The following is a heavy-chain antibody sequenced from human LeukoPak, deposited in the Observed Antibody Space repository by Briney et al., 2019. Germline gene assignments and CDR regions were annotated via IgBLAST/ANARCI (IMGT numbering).Heavy chain of an antibody. CDR1: GGSFSGYY. J-gene: IGHJ4*02. Sequence: PSETLSLTCAVYGGSFSGYYWSWIRQPPGKGLEWIGEINHSGSTNYNPSLKSRVTISVDTSKNQFSLKLSSVTAADTAVYYCARGANYDSSGYYYNPFDYWGQGNLVTVSS. CDR3: ARGANYDSSGYYYNPFDY. D-gene: IGHD3-22*01. CDR2: INHSGST. V-gene: IGHV4-34*01.